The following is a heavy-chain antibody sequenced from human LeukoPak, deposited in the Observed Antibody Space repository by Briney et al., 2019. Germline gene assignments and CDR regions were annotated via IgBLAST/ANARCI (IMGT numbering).Heavy chain of an antibody. CDR1: GGTFSSYA. V-gene: IGHV1-69*13. Sequence: GASVKVSCKASGGTFSSYAISWVRQAPGQGLEWMGGIIPIFGTANYAQKFQGRVTITADESTSTAYMELSSLRSEDTAVYYCARPKWELPDSEWFDPWGQGTLVTVSS. D-gene: IGHD1-26*01. CDR3: ARPKWELPDSEWFDP. J-gene: IGHJ5*02. CDR2: IIPIFGTA.